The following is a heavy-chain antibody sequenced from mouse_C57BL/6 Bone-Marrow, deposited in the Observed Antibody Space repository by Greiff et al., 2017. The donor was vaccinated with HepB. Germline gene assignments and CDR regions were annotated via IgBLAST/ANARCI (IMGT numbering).Heavy chain of an antibody. CDR3: ARSYDSWYFDV. CDR1: GYTFTDYN. D-gene: IGHD2-4*01. CDR2: INPNNGGT. Sequence: EVQLVESGPELVKPGASVKMSCKASGYTFTDYNMHWVKQSHGKSLEWIGYINPNNGGTSYNQKFKGKATLTVNKSSSTAYMELRSLTSEDSAVYYCARSYDSWYFDVWGTGTTVTVSS. J-gene: IGHJ1*03. V-gene: IGHV1-22*01.